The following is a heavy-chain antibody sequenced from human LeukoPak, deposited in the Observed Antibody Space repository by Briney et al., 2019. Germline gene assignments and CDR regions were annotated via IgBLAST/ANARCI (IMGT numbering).Heavy chain of an antibody. Sequence: GGSLRLSCAASGFTFTSYAMSWVRQAPGKGLEWVSAVSGTGDNTYYADSVKGRFTISRDNSKNMLFLQMNSLRAEDTAVYYCAKLGDSRWLHGVSDYWGQGTLVTVSS. J-gene: IGHJ4*02. CDR3: AKLGDSRWLHGVSDY. CDR1: GFTFTSYA. V-gene: IGHV3-23*01. D-gene: IGHD5-24*01. CDR2: VSGTGDNT.